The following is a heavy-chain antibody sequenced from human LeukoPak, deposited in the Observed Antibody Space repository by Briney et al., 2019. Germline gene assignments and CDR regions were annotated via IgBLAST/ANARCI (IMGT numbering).Heavy chain of an antibody. CDR3: AREGGGVASSSWYGYFDY. J-gene: IGHJ4*02. V-gene: IGHV3-21*01. D-gene: IGHD6-13*01. CDR1: GFTFSSYS. Sequence: GGSLRLSCAASGFTFSSYSMNWVRQAPGKGLEWVSSISSSSSYIYYADSVKGRFTISRDNAKNSLYLQMNSLRAEDTAVYYCAREGGGVASSSWYGYFDYWGQGTLVTVSS. CDR2: ISSSSSYI.